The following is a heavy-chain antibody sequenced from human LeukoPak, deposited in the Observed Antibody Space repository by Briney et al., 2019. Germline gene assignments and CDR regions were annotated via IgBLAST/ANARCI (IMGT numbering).Heavy chain of an antibody. CDR1: GFTFSSYA. D-gene: IGHD2-15*01. Sequence: GGSLRLSCAASGFTFSSYAMSWVRQAPGKGLEWVSAISGSGGSTHYADSVKGRFTISRDNSKNTLYLQMNSLRAEDTAVYYCAKADVVVVAAAPYYYYGMDVWGQGTTVTVSS. J-gene: IGHJ6*02. V-gene: IGHV3-23*01. CDR3: AKADVVVVAAAPYYYYGMDV. CDR2: ISGSGGST.